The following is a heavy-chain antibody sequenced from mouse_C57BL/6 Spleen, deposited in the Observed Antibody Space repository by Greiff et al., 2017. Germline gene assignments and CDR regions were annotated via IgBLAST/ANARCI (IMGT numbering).Heavy chain of an antibody. CDR2: ISSGGSYT. J-gene: IGHJ1*03. Sequence: KLVESGGDLVKPGGSLKLSCAASGFTFSSYGMSWVRQTPDKRLEWVATISSGGSYTYYPDSVKGRFTISRDNAKNTLYLQMSSLKSEDTAMYYCARPYYYGSSSYFDVWGTGTTVTVSS. V-gene: IGHV5-6*02. D-gene: IGHD1-1*01. CDR3: ARPYYYGSSSYFDV. CDR1: GFTFSSYG.